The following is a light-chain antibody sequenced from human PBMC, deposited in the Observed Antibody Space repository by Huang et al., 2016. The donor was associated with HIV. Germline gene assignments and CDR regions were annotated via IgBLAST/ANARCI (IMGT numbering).Light chain of an antibody. J-gene: IGKJ2*01. V-gene: IGKV3-15*01. CDR2: GAS. Sequence: IVMTQSPATLSVSPGERATLSCRASQSISSNLAWYQQKPGQAPRLLIYGASTRATGIPARCSGSGSGTEVTLTISSLQSEDFAVYYCQQYNNRYTFGQGTKLEIK. CDR3: QQYNNRYT. CDR1: QSISSN.